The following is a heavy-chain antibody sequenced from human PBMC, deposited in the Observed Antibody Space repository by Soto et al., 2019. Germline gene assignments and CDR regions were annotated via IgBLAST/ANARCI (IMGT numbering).Heavy chain of an antibody. V-gene: IGHV3-30*18. D-gene: IGHD3-10*01. Sequence: GGSLRLSCVVSGSNYGTHWVLRAPGDWVEWVAVISFDGGNKYHADPVKGRFTISRDNSKNTLYLQMNTLRPEDTAVYYCAKDTRPGVYYSYYGMDVWGQGTTVTVSS. CDR3: AKDTRPGVYYSYYGMDV. CDR2: ISFDGGNK. J-gene: IGHJ6*02. CDR1: GSNYG.